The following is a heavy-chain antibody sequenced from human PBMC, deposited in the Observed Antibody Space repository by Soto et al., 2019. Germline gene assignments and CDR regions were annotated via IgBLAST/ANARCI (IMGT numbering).Heavy chain of an antibody. Sequence: TGGSLRLSCAASGFTFTNAWINWVRQAPGKGLEWVGRIKSKTDGGTTDYAEPVKDRFAISRDDSNNMVYLQKNSLKIEDTAVYYCTTDSYSTIIIVRFDYWGHGTLVTVSS. D-gene: IGHD3-22*01. J-gene: IGHJ4*01. CDR3: TTDSYSTIIIVRFDY. V-gene: IGHV3-15*07. CDR2: IKSKTDGGTT. CDR1: GFTFTNAW.